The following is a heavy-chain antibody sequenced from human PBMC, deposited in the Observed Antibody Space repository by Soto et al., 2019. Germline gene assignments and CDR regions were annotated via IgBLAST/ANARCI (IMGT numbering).Heavy chain of an antibody. Sequence: SVKVSCKASGGTFSIYAISCVLQSPLQWLEWMGGIIPIFGTANYAQKFQGRVTITADESTSTAYMELSSLRSEDTAVYYCARVHPDYSNFLFYYGMDVWGQGTTVTVSS. J-gene: IGHJ6*02. CDR3: ARVHPDYSNFLFYYGMDV. CDR2: IIPIFGTA. D-gene: IGHD4-4*01. CDR1: GGTFSIYA. V-gene: IGHV1-69*13.